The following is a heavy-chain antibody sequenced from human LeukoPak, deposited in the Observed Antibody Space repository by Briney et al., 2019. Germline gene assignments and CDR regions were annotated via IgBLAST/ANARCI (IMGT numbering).Heavy chain of an antibody. D-gene: IGHD6-13*01. CDR2: INPNSGGT. Sequence: ASVKVSCKASGYTFTAYYMHWVRQAPGQGLEWMGWINPNSGGTNYAQKFQGRVTMTRDTSISTAYMELSRLRSDDTAVYYCARDFGYSSSWPAYYFDYWGQGTLVTVSS. CDR1: GYTFTAYY. CDR3: ARDFGYSSSWPAYYFDY. V-gene: IGHV1-2*02. J-gene: IGHJ4*02.